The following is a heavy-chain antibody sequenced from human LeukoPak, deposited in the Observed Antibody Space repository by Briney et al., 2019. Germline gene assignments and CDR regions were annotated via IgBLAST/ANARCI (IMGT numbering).Heavy chain of an antibody. V-gene: IGHV3-74*01. Sequence: PGGSLRLSCAASGFTFSSYWMHWVRQVPGEGLVWVSRIYSDGYSIGYADSVKGRLTISRDNAKNTLLLQVNSLRAEDTAVYYCARGGVAGGMDVWGQGTTVTVSS. J-gene: IGHJ6*02. CDR1: GFTFSSYW. CDR2: IYSDGYSI. CDR3: ARGGVAGGMDV. D-gene: IGHD6-19*01.